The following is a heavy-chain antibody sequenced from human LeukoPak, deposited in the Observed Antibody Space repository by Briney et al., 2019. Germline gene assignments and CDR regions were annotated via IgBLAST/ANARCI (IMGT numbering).Heavy chain of an antibody. CDR1: SGSICGYY. D-gene: IGHD5-12*01. CDR3: ARHLYSGYDRVFDY. CDR2: VYNSGIT. J-gene: IGHJ4*02. V-gene: IGHV4-59*08. Sequence: SEPLSLTCSVPSGSICGYYWIWLRRPRGKTGEWIGYVYNSGITDLTPSLKSRGSISVDTSKSKFSMKLSSVSAADAAVYFWARHLYSGYDRVFDYWGQGSLVTVSS.